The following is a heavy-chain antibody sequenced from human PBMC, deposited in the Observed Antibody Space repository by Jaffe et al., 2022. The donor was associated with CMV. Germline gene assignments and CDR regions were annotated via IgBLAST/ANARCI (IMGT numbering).Heavy chain of an antibody. V-gene: IGHV4-39*01. J-gene: IGHJ6*02. CDR1: GGSISSSSYY. Sequence: QLQLQESGPGLVKPSETLSLTCTVSGGSISSSSYYWGWIRQPPGKGLEWIGSIYYSGSTYYNPSLKSRVTISVDTSKNQFSLKLSSVTAADTAVYYCARIKINWNGDGMDVWGQGTTVTVSS. CDR2: IYYSGST. CDR3: ARIKINWNGDGMDV. D-gene: IGHD1-1*01.